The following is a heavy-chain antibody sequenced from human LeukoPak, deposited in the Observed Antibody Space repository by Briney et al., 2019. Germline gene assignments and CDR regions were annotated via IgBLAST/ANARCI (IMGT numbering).Heavy chain of an antibody. D-gene: IGHD3-22*01. CDR1: GFTVSSNY. CDR3: ARESHGSSGYSSPFDY. J-gene: IGHJ4*02. V-gene: IGHV3-66*01. CDR2: IYSGGST. Sequence: PGGSLRLSCAASGFTVSSNYMCWVRQAPGKGLEWVSVIYSGGSTYYADSVKGRFTISRDNSKNTLYLQMNSLRAEDTAVYYCARESHGSSGYSSPFDYWGQGTLVTVSS.